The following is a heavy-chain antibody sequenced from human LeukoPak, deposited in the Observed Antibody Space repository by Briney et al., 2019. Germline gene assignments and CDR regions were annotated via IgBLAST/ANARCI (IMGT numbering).Heavy chain of an antibody. Sequence: GGSLRLSCAASGFTFRNYWMHWGRQAPGKGREWVANIKQNGRGKYYRDSVKGRFTISRDKAKNSFYLQMNSLRAEDRAVYYCVRNFDYWGQGTLVTVSS. V-gene: IGHV3-7*01. J-gene: IGHJ4*02. CDR3: VRNFDY. CDR1: GFTFRNYW. CDR2: IKQNGRGK.